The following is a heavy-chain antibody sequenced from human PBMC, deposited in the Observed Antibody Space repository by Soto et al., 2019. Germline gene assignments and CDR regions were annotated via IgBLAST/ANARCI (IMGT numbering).Heavy chain of an antibody. D-gene: IGHD1-7*01. V-gene: IGHV4-4*02. Sequence: PSETLSLTCAVSGGSFTSNNWWTWVRQPPGQRLEWIGEIYRTGSTNYNPSLKSRVTISLDKSENQFSLKVTSLTAADTAVYYCAGRDPGTSVDYWGQGTLVTVSS. CDR2: IYRTGST. J-gene: IGHJ4*02. CDR3: AGRDPGTSVDY. CDR1: GGSFTSNNW.